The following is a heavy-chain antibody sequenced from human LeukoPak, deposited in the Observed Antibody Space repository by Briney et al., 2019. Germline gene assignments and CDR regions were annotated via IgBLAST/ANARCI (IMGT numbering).Heavy chain of an antibody. CDR1: GYSISSGYY. D-gene: IGHD3-3*01. CDR3: ARQTKDFWSGYYTNFDY. J-gene: IGHJ4*02. CDR2: IYHSGST. V-gene: IGHV4-38-2*01. Sequence: SETLSLTCAVSGYSISSGYYWGWIRQPPGKGLEWIGSIYHSGSTYYNPSLKSRVTISVDTSKNQFSLKLSSVTAADTAVYYCARQTKDFWSGYYTNFDYWGQGTLVTVSS.